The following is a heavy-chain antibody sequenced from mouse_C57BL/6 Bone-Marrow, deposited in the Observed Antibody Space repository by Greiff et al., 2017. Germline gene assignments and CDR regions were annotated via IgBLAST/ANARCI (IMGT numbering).Heavy chain of an antibody. J-gene: IGHJ4*01. V-gene: IGHV1-15*01. CDR3: TRRSPMITTLYYYAMDY. Sequence: QVQLQQSGAELVRPGASVTLSCKASGYTFTDYEMHWVKQTPVHGLEWIGAIDPETGGTAYNQKFKGKAILTADKSSSTAYMELRSLTSEDSAVYYCTRRSPMITTLYYYAMDYWGQGTSVTVSS. CDR1: GYTFTDYE. CDR2: IDPETGGT. D-gene: IGHD2-4*01.